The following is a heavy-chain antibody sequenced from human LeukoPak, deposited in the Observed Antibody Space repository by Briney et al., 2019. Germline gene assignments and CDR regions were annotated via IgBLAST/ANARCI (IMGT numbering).Heavy chain of an antibody. CDR2: INHSGST. V-gene: IGHV4-34*01. D-gene: IGHD3-22*01. J-gene: IGHJ4*02. CDR3: ARGGLGNFDY. CDR1: GGSFSGYY. Sequence: SETLSLTCAVYGGSFSGYYWSWIRQPPGKGLEWIGEINHSGSTNYNPSLKSRVTISVDTSKNQFSLKLSSVTAADTAVYYCARGGLGNFDYWGQGTLVTVSS.